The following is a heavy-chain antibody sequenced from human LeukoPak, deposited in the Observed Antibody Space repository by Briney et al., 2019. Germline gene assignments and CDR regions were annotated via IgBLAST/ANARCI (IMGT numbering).Heavy chain of an antibody. CDR1: GFTFSSYS. V-gene: IGHV3-21*01. CDR3: AREESSSWYGGDWFDP. J-gene: IGHJ5*02. Sequence: GGSLRLSCAASGFTFSSYSMNWVRQAPGKGLEWVSSISSSSSCIYYADSVKGRFTISRDNAKNSLYLQMNSLRAEDTAVYYCAREESSSWYGGDWFDPWGQGTLVTVSS. D-gene: IGHD6-13*01. CDR2: ISSSSSCI.